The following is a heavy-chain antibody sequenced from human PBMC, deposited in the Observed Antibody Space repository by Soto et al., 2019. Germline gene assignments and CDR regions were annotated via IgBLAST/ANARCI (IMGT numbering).Heavy chain of an antibody. CDR3: ARGLYSSSLDY. D-gene: IGHD6-6*01. J-gene: IGHJ4*02. CDR2: ISYTGST. Sequence: QVQLQESGPGLVKPSQTLSLICTVSGGPISSGDYFWNWIRQPPGKGLEWIGYISYTGSTFYNPSLKSRLTISLDTSKKQFSLKLNSVTAADTAVYYCARGLYSSSLDYWVQGTLVTVSS. CDR1: GGPISSGDYF. V-gene: IGHV4-30-4*01.